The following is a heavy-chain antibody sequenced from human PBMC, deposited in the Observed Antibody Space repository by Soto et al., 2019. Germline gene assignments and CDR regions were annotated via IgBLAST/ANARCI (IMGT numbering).Heavy chain of an antibody. Sequence: VASVKVSCKASGYTFTGYYMHWVRQAPGQGLEWMGWINPNSGGTNYAQKFQGRVTMTRDTSISTAYMELSRLRSDDTAVYYCARGRVRLPLILESSGWFDPWGQGTLVTVSS. J-gene: IGHJ5*02. CDR1: GYTFTGYY. CDR2: INPNSGGT. CDR3: ARGRVRLPLILESSGWFDP. D-gene: IGHD3-3*01. V-gene: IGHV1-2*02.